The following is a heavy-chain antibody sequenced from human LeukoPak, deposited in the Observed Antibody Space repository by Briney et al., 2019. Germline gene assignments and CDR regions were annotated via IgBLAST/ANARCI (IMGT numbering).Heavy chain of an antibody. CDR1: GFTFSSYG. D-gene: IGHD5-12*01. CDR2: IWYGGSNK. V-gene: IGHV3-33*08. Sequence: PGRSLRLSCAASGFTFSSYGMHWVRQAPGKGLEWVAVIWYGGSNKYYADSVKGRFTISRDNSKNTLYLQMNSLRAEDTAVYYCAKYLSGSFDYWGQGTLVTVSS. J-gene: IGHJ4*02. CDR3: AKYLSGSFDY.